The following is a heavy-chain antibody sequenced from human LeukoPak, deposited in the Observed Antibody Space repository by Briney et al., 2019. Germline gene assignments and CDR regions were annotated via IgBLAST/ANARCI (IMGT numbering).Heavy chain of an antibody. J-gene: IGHJ6*02. Sequence: ASVKVSCKAPGYTFSSYSINWVRQAPGQGLEWMGWISPYNGNTNYAQKFQGRVTVTTDTSTSTAYMELRSLRSDDTALYYCARVMHWDKPMARGRGMDVWGQGTTVTVSS. CDR2: ISPYNGNT. CDR3: ARVMHWDKPMARGRGMDV. D-gene: IGHD5-18*01. CDR1: GYTFSSYS. V-gene: IGHV1-18*01.